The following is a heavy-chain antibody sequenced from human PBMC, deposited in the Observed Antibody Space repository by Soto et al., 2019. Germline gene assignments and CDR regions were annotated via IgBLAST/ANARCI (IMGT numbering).Heavy chain of an antibody. CDR3: ARHGVDGYIYFDY. V-gene: IGHV4-39*01. CDR2: IYYSGST. J-gene: IGHJ4*02. D-gene: IGHD5-12*01. Sequence: QLQLQESGPGLVKPSETLSLTCTVSGGSISSSSYYWGWIRQPPGKGLEWIGSIYYSGSTYYNPSLKSRVTISVDTSKNQFSLKLSSVTAADTAVYYCARHGVDGYIYFDYWGQGTLVTVSS. CDR1: GGSISSSSYY.